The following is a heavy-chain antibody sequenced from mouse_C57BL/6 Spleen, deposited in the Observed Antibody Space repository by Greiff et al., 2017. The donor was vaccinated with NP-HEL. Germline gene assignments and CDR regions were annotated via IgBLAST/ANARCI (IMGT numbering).Heavy chain of an antibody. CDR3: ARFELGHPFAY. V-gene: IGHV7-3*01. D-gene: IGHD4-1*01. J-gene: IGHJ3*01. CDR1: GFTFTDYY. Sequence: EVMLVESGGGLVQPGGSLSLSCAASGFTFTDYYMSWVRQPPGKALEWLGFIRNKANGYTTEYSASVKGRFTISRDNSQSILYLQMNALRAEDSATYYCARFELGHPFAYWGQGTLVTVSA. CDR2: IRNKANGYTT.